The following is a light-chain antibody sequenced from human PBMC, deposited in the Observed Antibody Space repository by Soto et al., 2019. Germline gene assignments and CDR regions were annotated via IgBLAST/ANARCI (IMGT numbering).Light chain of an antibody. V-gene: IGKV1-39*01. Sequence: DLQMTQSPSSLSASVGDRVTITCRASQGVIGYVRWYQQRQGRAPKLLIYAASNLLSGVPSRFSGSGSGANFTLTITRLQPEDFATYYCQQSYRTPHTFGQGTKLETK. CDR3: QQSYRTPHT. CDR1: QGVIGY. CDR2: AAS. J-gene: IGKJ2*01.